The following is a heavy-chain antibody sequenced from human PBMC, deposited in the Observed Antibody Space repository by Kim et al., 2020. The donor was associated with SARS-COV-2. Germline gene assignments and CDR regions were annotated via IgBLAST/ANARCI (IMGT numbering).Heavy chain of an antibody. CDR3: ARGGGTGIFDI. V-gene: IGHV3-74*01. Sequence: GGSLRLSCAFSGFTFSSYWIHWVRQAPGKGLAWVSRINSDGSSTSYADSVRGRFTISTDNAKNTLCLQMNSLRGEDTAVYYCARGGGTGIFDIWGQGTTV. CDR1: GFTFSSYW. D-gene: IGHD1-7*01. J-gene: IGHJ3*02. CDR2: INSDGSST.